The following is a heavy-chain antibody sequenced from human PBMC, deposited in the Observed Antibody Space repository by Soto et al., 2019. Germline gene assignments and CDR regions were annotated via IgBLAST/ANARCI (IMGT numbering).Heavy chain of an antibody. V-gene: IGHV1-69*01. CDR1: GGTFNSYA. CDR2: IIPIFGTA. J-gene: IGHJ5*02. Sequence: QVQLVQSGAEVKKPGSSVKVSCKASGGTFNSYAISWVRQAPGQGLEWMGGIIPIFGTANYAQKFQGRVTITADESTSTAYMELSSLRSEDTAVYYCARVWSLIRGAPSWFDPWGQGTLVTVSS. D-gene: IGHD3-10*01. CDR3: ARVWSLIRGAPSWFDP.